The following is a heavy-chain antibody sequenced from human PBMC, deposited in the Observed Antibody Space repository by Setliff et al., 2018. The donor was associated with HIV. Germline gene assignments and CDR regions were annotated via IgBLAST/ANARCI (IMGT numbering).Heavy chain of an antibody. J-gene: IGHJ4*02. CDR1: GASISSGNW. CDR2: NYYNGRP. CDR3: ARKHLFNVFDY. D-gene: IGHD3-10*01. V-gene: IGHV4-28*01. Sequence: SQTLSLTCAVSGASISSGNWWSWIRQPPGKRLEWIGYNYYNGRPNYNPSLKSRVTMSVDTPKNQFSLKLSSVTAADTAVYYCARKHLFNVFDYWGQGALVTVSS.